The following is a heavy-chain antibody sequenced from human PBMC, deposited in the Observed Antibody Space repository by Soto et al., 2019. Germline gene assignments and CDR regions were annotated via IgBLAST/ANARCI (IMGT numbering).Heavy chain of an antibody. Sequence: GGSLRLSCAASGFTFSSYSMNWVRQAPGKGLEWVSYISSSSSTIYYADSVKGRFTISRDNAKNSLYLQMNSLRDEDTAVYYCARLLDYYDSSGYDLYGMDVWGQGTTVTVSS. CDR1: GFTFSSYS. D-gene: IGHD3-22*01. CDR3: ARLLDYYDSSGYDLYGMDV. V-gene: IGHV3-48*02. J-gene: IGHJ6*02. CDR2: ISSSSSTI.